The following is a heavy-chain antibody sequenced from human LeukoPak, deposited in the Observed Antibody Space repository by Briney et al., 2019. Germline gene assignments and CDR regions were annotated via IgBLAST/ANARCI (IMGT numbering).Heavy chain of an antibody. CDR1: GGSISSYY. CDR3: VGTPNRYYDFWSGYYPYYYYYMDV. CDR2: IYYSGST. D-gene: IGHD3-3*01. V-gene: IGHV4-59*01. J-gene: IGHJ6*03. Sequence: SETLSLTCTVSGGSISSYYWSWLRQPPGKGLEWIGYIYYSGSTNYNPSLKSRVTISVDTSKNQFSLKLSSVTAADTAVYYCVGTPNRYYDFWSGYYPYYYYYMDVWGKGTTVTVSS.